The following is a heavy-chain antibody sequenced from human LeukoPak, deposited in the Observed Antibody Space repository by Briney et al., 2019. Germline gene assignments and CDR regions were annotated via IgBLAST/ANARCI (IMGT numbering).Heavy chain of an antibody. V-gene: IGHV1-69*13. J-gene: IGHJ4*02. Sequence: SVKVSCKASGGTFISYTISWVRQAPGQGLEWMGGITPMFGTANYAQKFQGRVTITADESTSTAYMELSSLRSEDTAVYYCAREWGHDSSGYFFGYWGQGTLVTVSS. CDR3: AREWGHDSSGYFFGY. CDR2: ITPMFGTA. D-gene: IGHD3-22*01. CDR1: GGTFISYT.